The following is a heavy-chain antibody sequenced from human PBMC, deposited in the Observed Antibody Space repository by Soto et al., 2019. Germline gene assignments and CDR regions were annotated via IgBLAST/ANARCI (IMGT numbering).Heavy chain of an antibody. Sequence: QVQLQESGPGLVKPSETLSLTCTVSGGSISSYYWSWIRQPPGKGLEWIGYIYYSGSTNYNPSLKRRVTRSVGTSKNQCSLKLSSVTAADTAVYYCARTTYGDYSDYWGQGTLVTVSS. CDR1: GGSISSYY. CDR3: ARTTYGDYSDY. V-gene: IGHV4-59*01. D-gene: IGHD4-17*01. CDR2: IYYSGST. J-gene: IGHJ4*02.